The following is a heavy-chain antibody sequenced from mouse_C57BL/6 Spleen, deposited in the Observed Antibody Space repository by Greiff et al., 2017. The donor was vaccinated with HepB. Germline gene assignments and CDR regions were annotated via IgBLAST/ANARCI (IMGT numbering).Heavy chain of an antibody. CDR2: IDPSDSET. CDR3: ARRWGSSFWDFDV. CDR1: GYTFTSYW. J-gene: IGHJ2*01. D-gene: IGHD1-1*01. Sequence: VQLQQPGAELVRPGSSVKLSCKASGYTFTSYWMHWVKQRPIQGLEWIGNIDPSDSETHYNQKFKDKATLTVDKSSSTAYMQLSSLTSEDSAVYYCARRWGSSFWDFDVWGQGTTLTVSS. V-gene: IGHV1-52*01.